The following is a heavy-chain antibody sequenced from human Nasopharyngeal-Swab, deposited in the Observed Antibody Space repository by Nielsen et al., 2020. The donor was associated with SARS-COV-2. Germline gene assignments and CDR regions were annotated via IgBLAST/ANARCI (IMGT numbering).Heavy chain of an antibody. J-gene: IGHJ3*02. CDR2: ISSSSSYI. V-gene: IGHV3-21*01. CDR1: GFTFSSYS. CDR3: ARDRDGWERRDAFDI. D-gene: IGHD1-26*01. Sequence: GESLKISCAASGFTFSSYSMNWVRQAPGKGLEWVSSISSSSSYIYYADSEKGRFTISRDNAKNSLYLQMNSLRAEDTAVYYCARDRDGWERRDAFDIWGQGTMVTVSS.